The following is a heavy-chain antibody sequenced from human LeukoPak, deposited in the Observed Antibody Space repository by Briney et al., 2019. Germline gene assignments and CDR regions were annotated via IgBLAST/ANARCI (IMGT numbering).Heavy chain of an antibody. Sequence: ASVKVSCKASGYTFTSYDIHWVRQATGQGLEWMGWMNPNSGNTGYAQKFQGRVTMTRNTSISTAYMELSSLRSEDTAVYYRARGQDNLWFGEFGYWGQGTLVTVSS. V-gene: IGHV1-8*01. D-gene: IGHD3-10*01. CDR3: ARGQDNLWFGEFGY. J-gene: IGHJ4*02. CDR2: MNPNSGNT. CDR1: GYTFTSYD.